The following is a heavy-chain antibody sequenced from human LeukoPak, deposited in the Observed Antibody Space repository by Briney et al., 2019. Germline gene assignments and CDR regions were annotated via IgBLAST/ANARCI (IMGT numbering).Heavy chain of an antibody. CDR1: GFTFSSYA. V-gene: IGHV3-23*01. D-gene: IGHD3-10*01. CDR3: AKMGYYRVTTRENWFDP. J-gene: IGHJ5*02. Sequence: PGGSLRLSCAASGFTFSSYAMSWVRQAPGKGLEWVSAISGSGGSTYYADSVKGRFTISRDNSKNTLYLQMNSLRAEDTAVYYCAKMGYYRVTTRENWFDPWGQGTLVTVSS. CDR2: ISGSGGST.